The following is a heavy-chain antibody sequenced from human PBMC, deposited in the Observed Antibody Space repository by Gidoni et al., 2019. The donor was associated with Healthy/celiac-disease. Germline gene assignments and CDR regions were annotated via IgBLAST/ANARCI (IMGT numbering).Heavy chain of an antibody. J-gene: IGHJ5*02. Sequence: QVQLQESGPGLVKPSETLSLTCPVSGGSVRSGSYYWSWIRQPPGKGLEWIGYIYYSGSTNYNPSLKSRVTISVDTSKNQFSLKLSSVTAADTAVYYCARDSDLIAAAGTFGFDPWGQGTLVTVSS. CDR3: ARDSDLIAAAGTFGFDP. D-gene: IGHD6-13*01. V-gene: IGHV4-61*01. CDR2: IYYSGST. CDR1: GGSVRSGSYY.